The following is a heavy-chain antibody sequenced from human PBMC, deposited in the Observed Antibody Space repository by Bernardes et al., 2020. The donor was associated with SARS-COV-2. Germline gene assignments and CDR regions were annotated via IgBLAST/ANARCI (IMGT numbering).Heavy chain of an antibody. J-gene: IGHJ4*02. CDR3: ARQLYYYDSSGLLDY. V-gene: IGHV4-39*01. CDR1: GGSISSSSYY. CDR2: IYYSGST. Sequence: TLSLTCTVSGGSISSSSYYWGWIRQPPGKGLEWIGSIYYSGSTYYNPSLKSRVTISVDTSKNQFSLKLSSVTAADTAVYYCARQLYYYDSSGLLDYWGQGTLVTVSS. D-gene: IGHD3-22*01.